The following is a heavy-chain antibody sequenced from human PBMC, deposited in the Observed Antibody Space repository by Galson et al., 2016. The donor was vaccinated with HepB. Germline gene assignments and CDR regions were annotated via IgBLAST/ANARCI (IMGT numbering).Heavy chain of an antibody. CDR1: GFTFSSYE. J-gene: IGHJ3*02. Sequence: SLRLSCAASGFTFSSYEMNWVRQAPGKGLEWVSYISPSGDTTYYEDSVKGRFTISRDNAKSSLHLQMNRLRAEDAAVYYCARARDSGTTPEASGFDIWGQGTMVTVSS. CDR3: ARARDSGTTPEASGFDI. D-gene: IGHD5-12*01. CDR2: ISPSGDTT. V-gene: IGHV3-48*03.